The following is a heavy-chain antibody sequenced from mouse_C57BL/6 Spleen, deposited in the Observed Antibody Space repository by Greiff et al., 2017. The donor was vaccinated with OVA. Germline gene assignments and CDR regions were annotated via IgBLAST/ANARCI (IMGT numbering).Heavy chain of an antibody. V-gene: IGHV14-4*01. Sequence: EVKLQESGAELVRPGASVKLSCTASGFNIKDDYMHWVKQRPEQGLEWIGWIDPENGDTEYASKFQGKATITADTSSTTAYLQLRSLTSEDTAVDDCTPSPGSSPFAYWGQGTLVTVSA. CDR3: TPSPGSSPFAY. CDR2: IDPENGDT. D-gene: IGHD1-1*01. J-gene: IGHJ3*01. CDR1: GFNIKDDY.